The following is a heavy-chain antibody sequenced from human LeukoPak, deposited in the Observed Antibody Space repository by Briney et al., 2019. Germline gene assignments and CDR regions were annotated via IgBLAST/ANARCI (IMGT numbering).Heavy chain of an antibody. CDR3: ARGSSFDGYCSAGACDAGYYDS. D-gene: IGHD2-15*01. CDR1: GESFSAYF. V-gene: IGHV4-34*01. CDR2: INHRGSS. J-gene: IGHJ4*02. Sequence: SETLSLTCAVYGESFSAYFWNWIRQAPGKPLEYIGEINHRGSSHYNPSLKTRVTLSVDTSKNQFSLKLTSVTAADAAVYFCARGSSFDGYCSAGACDAGYYDSWGQGTPVTVSS.